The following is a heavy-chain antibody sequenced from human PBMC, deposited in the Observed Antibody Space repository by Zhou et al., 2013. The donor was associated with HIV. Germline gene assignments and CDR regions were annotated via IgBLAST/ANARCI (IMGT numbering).Heavy chain of an antibody. V-gene: IGHV1-69*02. CDR1: GGTFENYP. Sequence: QVQLVQSGAEVKKPGSSVKVSCTASGGTFENYPVSWVRQAPGQGLDWVGGFLPVLGIAQFSRRFQGRVTISADKSKTVYYLQLNSLTLDDTAVYYCASRSHDLRGLSWLSDNWGQGTLVTVSS. J-gene: IGHJ4*02. CDR2: FLPVLGIA. CDR3: ASRSHDLRGLSWLSDN. D-gene: IGHD3-16*02.